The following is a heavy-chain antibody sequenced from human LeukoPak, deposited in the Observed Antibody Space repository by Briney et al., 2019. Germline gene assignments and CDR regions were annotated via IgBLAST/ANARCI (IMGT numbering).Heavy chain of an antibody. CDR3: ARELSWSGRDY. V-gene: IGHV3-7*01. J-gene: IGHJ4*02. CDR2: IKPDGSEK. Sequence: PGGSLRLSYAASGFTFSVHWMSWVRQAPGEGLEWVANIKPDGSEKNYVDSVKGRFTISIDNAKNSLYLQMNSLRVEDTAVYWCARELSWSGRDYWGQGTLVTVSS. CDR1: GFTFSVHW. D-gene: IGHD3-3*01.